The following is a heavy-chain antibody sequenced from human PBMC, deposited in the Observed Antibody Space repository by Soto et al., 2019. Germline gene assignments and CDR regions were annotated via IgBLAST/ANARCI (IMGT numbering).Heavy chain of an antibody. CDR1: GYTFTGYY. CDR2: INPNSGGT. Sequence: ASVKVSCKASGYTFTGYYMHWVRQAPGQGLEWMGWINPNSGGTNYAQKFQGRVTMTRDTSISTAYMELSRLSSDDTAVYYCATALPESSSWARDDDFEIRGQGTMVTVAS. CDR3: ATALPESSSWARDDDFEI. J-gene: IGHJ3*02. D-gene: IGHD6-13*01. V-gene: IGHV1-2*02.